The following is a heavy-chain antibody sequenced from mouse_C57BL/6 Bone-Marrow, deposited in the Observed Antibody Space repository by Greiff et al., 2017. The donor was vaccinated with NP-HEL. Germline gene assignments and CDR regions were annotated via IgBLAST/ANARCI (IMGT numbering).Heavy chain of an antibody. J-gene: IGHJ1*03. V-gene: IGHV14-4*01. CDR1: GFNIKDDY. Sequence: VQLQQSGAELVRPGASVTLSCTASGFNIKDDYMHWVKQRPEQGLEWIGWIDPENGDTEYASKFQGKATITADTSSNTAYLQLSSLTSEDTAVYYCTRYGNYEDFDVWGTGTTVTVSS. CDR3: TRYGNYEDFDV. D-gene: IGHD2-1*01. CDR2: IDPENGDT.